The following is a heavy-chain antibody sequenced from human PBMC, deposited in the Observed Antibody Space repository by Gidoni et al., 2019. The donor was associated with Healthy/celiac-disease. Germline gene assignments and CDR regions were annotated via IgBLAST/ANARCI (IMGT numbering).Heavy chain of an antibody. CDR1: GFTVSSNY. D-gene: IGHD3-22*01. Sequence: EVQLVETGGGLIQPGGSLRLSCAASGFTVSSNYISWVRQAPGKGLEWVSVIYSGGSTYYADSVKGRFTISRDNAKNTLYLQMNSLRAEDTAVYYCARDFGGHDSYIGTPRYAFDIWGQGTMVTVSS. V-gene: IGHV3-53*02. CDR3: ARDFGGHDSYIGTPRYAFDI. J-gene: IGHJ3*02. CDR2: IYSGGST.